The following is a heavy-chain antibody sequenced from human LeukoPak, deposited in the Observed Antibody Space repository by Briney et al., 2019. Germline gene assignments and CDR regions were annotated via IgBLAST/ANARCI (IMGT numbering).Heavy chain of an antibody. CDR1: NYYVSSGFH. CDR3: ARASRPGGDSSGYDFDP. J-gene: IGHJ5*02. Sequence: SETLSLTRTVSNYYVSSGFHWGWIRQSPEQGLEWIGSISYSGTTYYSPSLKSRVTISADMSKNQFSPKLTSVTAADTAVYYCARASRPGGDSSGYDFDPWGQGTLVTVSS. V-gene: IGHV4-38-2*02. CDR2: ISYSGTT. D-gene: IGHD3-22*01.